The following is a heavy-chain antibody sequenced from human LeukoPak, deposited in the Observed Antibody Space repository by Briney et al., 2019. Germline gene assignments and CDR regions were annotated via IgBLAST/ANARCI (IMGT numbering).Heavy chain of an antibody. Sequence: GGSLRLSCAASGFTFSSYAMNWVRQAPGKGLEWVSAISVSDGSTYNADSVKGRFIISRDDSKNTLYLQMNSLRAEDTAVYYCARDYYDSGSYGGISFDYWGQGTLVTVSS. CDR1: GFTFSSYA. V-gene: IGHV3-23*01. CDR3: ARDYYDSGSYGGISFDY. CDR2: ISVSDGST. D-gene: IGHD3-10*01. J-gene: IGHJ4*02.